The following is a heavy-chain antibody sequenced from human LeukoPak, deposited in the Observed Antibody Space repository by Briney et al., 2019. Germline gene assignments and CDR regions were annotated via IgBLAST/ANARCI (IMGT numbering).Heavy chain of an antibody. CDR3: AILATTQLFDY. CDR1: GYTFTDYY. V-gene: IGHV1-2*02. CDR2: INPNSGGT. Sequence: ASVKVSWKASGYTFTDYYLHWVRQAPGQGLEWMGWINPNSGGTNYPQKFQGRVTMTRDTSISTAYTELSRLRSDDTAVYYCAILATTQLFDYWGQGTLVTVSS. D-gene: IGHD5-12*01. J-gene: IGHJ4*02.